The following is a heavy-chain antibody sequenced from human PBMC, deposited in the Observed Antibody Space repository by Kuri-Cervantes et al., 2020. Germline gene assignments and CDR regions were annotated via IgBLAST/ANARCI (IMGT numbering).Heavy chain of an antibody. CDR1: GFTFSSYW. CDR2: IKQDGSEK. D-gene: IGHD5-24*01. Sequence: GGSLRLSCAASGFTFSSYWMSWVRQAPGKGLEWVANIKQDGSEKYYVDSVKGQFTISRDNSRNTLFLQMSSLRAEDTALYYCAKDFRGDAYNPSFWNWGQGTLVTVSS. CDR3: AKDFRGDAYNPSFWN. V-gene: IGHV3-7*03. J-gene: IGHJ4*02.